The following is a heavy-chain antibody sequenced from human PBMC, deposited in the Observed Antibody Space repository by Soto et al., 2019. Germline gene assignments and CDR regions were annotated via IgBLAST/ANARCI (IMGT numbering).Heavy chain of an antibody. J-gene: IGHJ4*02. D-gene: IGHD6-25*01. Sequence: QVQLQESGPGLVKPSGTLSLTCAVSGGSISSSNWWSWVRQPPGKGLEWIGEIYHSGSTNYNPSLKSRVTRSVDKSKNQLSLKLSSVTAADTAVYDCSRSGPDPDYFDYWGQGTLVTVSS. CDR1: GGSISSSNW. CDR2: IYHSGST. CDR3: SRSGPDPDYFDY. V-gene: IGHV4-4*02.